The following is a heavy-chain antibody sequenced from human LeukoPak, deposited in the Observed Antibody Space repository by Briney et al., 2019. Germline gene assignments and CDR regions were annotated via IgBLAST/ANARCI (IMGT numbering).Heavy chain of an antibody. V-gene: IGHV3-23*01. CDR3: AKEITMVRGVIIRSGLDY. CDR1: GFTFSSYA. Sequence: GGSLRLSCAASGFTFSSYAMSWVRQAPGKGLEWVSAISGSSGSTYYADSVKGRFTISRDNSKNTLYLQMNSLRAEDTAVYYCAKEITMVRGVIIRSGLDYWGQGTLVTVSS. J-gene: IGHJ4*02. D-gene: IGHD3-10*01. CDR2: ISGSSGST.